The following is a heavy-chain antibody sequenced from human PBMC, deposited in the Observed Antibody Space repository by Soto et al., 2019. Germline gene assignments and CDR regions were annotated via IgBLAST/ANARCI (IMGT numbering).Heavy chain of an antibody. D-gene: IGHD6-25*01. CDR2: ISYDGSNK. CDR1: GFTFSSYA. J-gene: IGHJ4*02. V-gene: IGHV3-30-3*01. CDR3: ARDPIARAAAHYFDY. Sequence: QVQLVESGGGVVQPGRSLRLSCAASGFTFSSYAMHWVRQAPGKGLEWVAVISYDGSNKYYADSVKGRFTISRDNSKNTLYLQMNSLRAEDTAVYYCARDPIARAAAHYFDYWGQGTLVTVSS.